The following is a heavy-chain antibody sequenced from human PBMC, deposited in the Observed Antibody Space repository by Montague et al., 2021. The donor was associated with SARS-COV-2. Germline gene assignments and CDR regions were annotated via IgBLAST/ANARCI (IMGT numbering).Heavy chain of an antibody. Sequence: SETLSLTCTVSGYFIGTGCYWCWIRQSPGGGLEWIGSNYLHGNAYYNPPLNSRVTISLDTSNNHFSLRLTSVTTSDTAVYYCARGRVTRAGFDYWGQGIRVIVSS. D-gene: IGHD2-21*02. V-gene: IGHV4-38-2*02. CDR3: ARGRVTRAGFDY. CDR1: GYFIGTGCY. J-gene: IGHJ4*02. CDR2: NYLHGNA.